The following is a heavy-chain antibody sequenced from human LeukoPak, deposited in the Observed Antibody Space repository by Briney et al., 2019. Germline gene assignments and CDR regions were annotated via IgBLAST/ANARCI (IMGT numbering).Heavy chain of an antibody. CDR3: AKDFVEDIWFGELLYGLD. V-gene: IGHV3-23*01. CDR2: ISGSGGST. CDR1: GFTFSSYG. J-gene: IGHJ4*02. Sequence: GGTLRLSCAASGFTFSSYGMSWVRQAPGKGLEWVSAISGSGGSTYYADSVKGRFTISRDNSKNTLYLQMDSLRAEDTAVYYCAKDFVEDIWFGELLYGLDWGQGTLVTVSS. D-gene: IGHD3-10*01.